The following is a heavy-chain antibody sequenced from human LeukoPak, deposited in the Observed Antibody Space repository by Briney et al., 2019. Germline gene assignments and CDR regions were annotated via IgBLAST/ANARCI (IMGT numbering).Heavy chain of an antibody. Sequence: GGSLRLSCAASGFTFSSYAMSWVRQAPGKGLEWVSGISGSGGSTYYADSAKGRFTISRDNSKNTLYLQMNSLRAEDTAVYYCAKQHIREPLSYFDYWGQGTLVTVSS. CDR1: GFTFSSYA. J-gene: IGHJ4*02. V-gene: IGHV3-23*01. CDR3: AKQHIREPLSYFDY. D-gene: IGHD5-24*01. CDR2: ISGSGGST.